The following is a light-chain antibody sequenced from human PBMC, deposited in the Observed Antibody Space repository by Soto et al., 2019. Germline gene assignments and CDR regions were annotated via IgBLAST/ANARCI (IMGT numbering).Light chain of an antibody. CDR1: QTVSSNY. V-gene: IGKV3-20*01. CDR3: QQYRSSPPEFT. Sequence: EIVLTQSPGTLSXXAGXRATLSCRASQTVSSNYLAWYQQKPGQAPRLLIFGASCRATGIPXXXXXXXXXXXXXXXXXRLEPEDFAVYYCQQYRSSPPEFTFGPGTKVDXK. J-gene: IGKJ3*01. CDR2: GAS.